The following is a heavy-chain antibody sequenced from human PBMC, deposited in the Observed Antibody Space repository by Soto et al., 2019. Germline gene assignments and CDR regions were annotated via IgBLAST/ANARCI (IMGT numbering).Heavy chain of an antibody. V-gene: IGHV1-2*02. Sequence: GSVKGCFKASGYAFTGYYMHLVRQAPGQGLEWMGWINPNSGGTNYAQKFQGRVTMTRDTSISTAYMELSRLRSDDTAVYYCARDLLIKAVADLYYYYGMDVWGQGTTVTVSS. D-gene: IGHD6-19*01. CDR3: ARDLLIKAVADLYYYYGMDV. CDR1: GYAFTGYY. CDR2: INPNSGGT. J-gene: IGHJ6*01.